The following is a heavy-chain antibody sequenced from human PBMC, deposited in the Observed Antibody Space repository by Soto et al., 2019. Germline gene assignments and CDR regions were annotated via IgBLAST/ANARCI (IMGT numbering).Heavy chain of an antibody. V-gene: IGHV4-59*12. Sequence: SETLSLTCTVSGDSMNSYYWSWIRQPPGKGLEWIGYIYYSGTTTYNPSLKSRVTISVDTSKNQFSLKLSSVTAADTAVYYCARGGGSSRRHALDIWGQGTMVTVSS. CDR3: ARGGGSSRRHALDI. J-gene: IGHJ3*02. CDR1: GDSMNSYY. CDR2: IYYSGTT. D-gene: IGHD1-26*01.